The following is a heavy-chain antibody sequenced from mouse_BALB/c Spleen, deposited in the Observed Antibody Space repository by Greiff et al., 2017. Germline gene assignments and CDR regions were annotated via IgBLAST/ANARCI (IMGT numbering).Heavy chain of an antibody. CDR2: IDPSDSYT. V-gene: IGHV1S127*01. J-gene: IGHJ4*01. CDR3: TRSEGRLHAMDY. D-gene: IGHD1-2*01. CDR1: GYTFTSYW. Sequence: QVQLQQPGAELVKPGASVKMSCKASGYTFTSYWMHWVKQRPGQGLEWIGVIDPSDSYTSYNQKFKGKATLTVDTSSSTAYMQLSSLTSEDSAVYYCTRSEGRLHAMDYWGQGTSVTVSS.